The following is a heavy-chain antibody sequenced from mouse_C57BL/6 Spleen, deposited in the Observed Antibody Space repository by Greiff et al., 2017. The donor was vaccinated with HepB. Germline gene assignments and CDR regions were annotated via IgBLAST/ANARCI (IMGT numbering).Heavy chain of an antibody. V-gene: IGHV2-6*01. Sequence: VKLEESGPGLVAPSQSLSITCTVSGFSLTSYGVDWVRQSPGKGLEWLGVIWGVGSTNYNSALKSRLSISKDNSKSQVFLKMNSLQTDDTAMYYCASSIYYDYDGDYYAMDYWGQGTSVTVSS. D-gene: IGHD2-4*01. CDR2: IWGVGST. J-gene: IGHJ4*01. CDR1: GFSLTSYG. CDR3: ASSIYYDYDGDYYAMDY.